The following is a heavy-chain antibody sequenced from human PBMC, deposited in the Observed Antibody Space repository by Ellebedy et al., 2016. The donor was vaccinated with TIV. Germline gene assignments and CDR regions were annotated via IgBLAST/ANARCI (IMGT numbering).Heavy chain of an antibody. Sequence: GGSLRLXCAASGFTFSSYAMHWVRQAPGKGLEWVANIRQDGNEIYYVDSVKGRFTISRDNAKNSLYLQMNSLRAEDTAVYYCARYSSSLPEYYFDYWGQGTLVTVSS. CDR1: GFTFSSYA. D-gene: IGHD6-6*01. CDR3: ARYSSSLPEYYFDY. J-gene: IGHJ4*02. V-gene: IGHV3-7*01. CDR2: IRQDGNEI.